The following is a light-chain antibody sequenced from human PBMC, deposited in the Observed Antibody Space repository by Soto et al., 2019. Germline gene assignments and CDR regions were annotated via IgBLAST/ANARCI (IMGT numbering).Light chain of an antibody. Sequence: DIQVTQSPSSVSASVGDRVTITCRASQGIGDRLAWYQHKPGKAPQLLIQTASTLVSGVPSRFSGSGSGTDFLLTIDSLQPEDFATYYCLQVSNFPRTFGQGTKVDTK. CDR2: TAS. J-gene: IGKJ1*01. V-gene: IGKV1-12*01. CDR3: LQVSNFPRT. CDR1: QGIGDR.